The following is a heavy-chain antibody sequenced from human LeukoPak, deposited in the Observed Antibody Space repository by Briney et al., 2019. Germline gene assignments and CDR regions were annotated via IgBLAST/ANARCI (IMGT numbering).Heavy chain of an antibody. Sequence: PSETLSLTCTVSGDSISSGSYYWSWVRQPAGKGLEWLGRIYASGNTDYNPSLKSRVTMSLDTSRNQFSLKLSSVTAADTAVYYCARFYDFWRGYYRGGGYFDYWGQGTLVTVSS. V-gene: IGHV4-61*02. J-gene: IGHJ4*02. CDR2: IYASGNT. CDR1: GDSISSGSYY. CDR3: ARFYDFWRGYYRGGGYFDY. D-gene: IGHD3-3*01.